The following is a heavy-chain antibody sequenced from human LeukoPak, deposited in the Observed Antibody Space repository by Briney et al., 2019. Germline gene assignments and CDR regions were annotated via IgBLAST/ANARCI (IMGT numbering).Heavy chain of an antibody. Sequence: PSETLSLTCTVSGGSLSSDLYYWSWIRQPAGKGLEWIGRIYSSGTTNYNPSLKSRATISVERSKNQVSLMLNSVTAADTAVYYCAGGAYGSGSYAKWFDPWGQGTLVIVSS. CDR3: AGGAYGSGSYAKWFDP. CDR2: IYSSGTT. D-gene: IGHD3-10*01. CDR1: GGSLSSDLYY. V-gene: IGHV4-61*02. J-gene: IGHJ5*02.